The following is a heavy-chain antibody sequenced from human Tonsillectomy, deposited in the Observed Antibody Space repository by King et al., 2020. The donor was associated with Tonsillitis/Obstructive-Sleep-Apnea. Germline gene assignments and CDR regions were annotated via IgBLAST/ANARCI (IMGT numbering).Heavy chain of an antibody. CDR2: IYYSGST. J-gene: IGHJ5*02. D-gene: IGHD6-19*01. V-gene: IGHV4-39*01. Sequence: QLQESGPGLVKPSETLSLTCTVSGGSISSSSYYWGWIRQPPGKGLEWIGSIYYSGSTYYNPSLKSRVTISVDTSKNQFSLKLSSVTAADTAVYYCAGPKSAYSSGWYGGQWFDPWGQGTLVTVSS. CDR1: GGSISSSSYY. CDR3: AGPKSAYSSGWYGGQWFDP.